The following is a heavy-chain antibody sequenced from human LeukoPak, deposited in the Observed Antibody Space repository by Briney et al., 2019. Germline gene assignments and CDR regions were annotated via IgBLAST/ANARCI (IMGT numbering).Heavy chain of an antibody. CDR1: GFTFSSYA. V-gene: IGHV3-30-3*01. D-gene: IGHD4-17*01. Sequence: PGGSLRLSCVASGFTFSSYAMHWVRQVPGKGLEWVAVIAFDGSSALYADSVKGRFTISRDISKSTLYLEMNSLKAEDSAIYYCSRGRYGDYSRSGYYYGMDVWGQGTTVTVSS. J-gene: IGHJ6*02. CDR3: SRGRYGDYSRSGYYYGMDV. CDR2: IAFDGSSA.